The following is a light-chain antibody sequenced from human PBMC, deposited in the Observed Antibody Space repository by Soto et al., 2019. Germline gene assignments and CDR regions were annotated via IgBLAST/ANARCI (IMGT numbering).Light chain of an antibody. CDR1: SSDVGGYNY. Sequence: QSALTQPASVSGSPGQSITISCTGTSSDVGGYNYVSWYQQHPGKAPKLMIYDVSNRPSGVSNRFSGSKSGNTASLTISGLQAEXXXDYYCSSYTSSSTYVVFGGGTKLTVL. CDR2: DVS. J-gene: IGLJ2*01. V-gene: IGLV2-14*01. CDR3: SSYTSSSTYVV.